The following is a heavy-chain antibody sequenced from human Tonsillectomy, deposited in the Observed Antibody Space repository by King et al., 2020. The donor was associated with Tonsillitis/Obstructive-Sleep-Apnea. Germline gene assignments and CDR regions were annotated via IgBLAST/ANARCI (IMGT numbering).Heavy chain of an antibody. J-gene: IGHJ4*02. CDR1: RFTFSSYA. CDR2: ISGRGGSA. V-gene: IGHV3-23*04. D-gene: IGHD6-19*01. CDR3: AKDKEAGLPEYYFDS. Sequence: VQLVESGGGLVQPGGSLRLSCAASRFTFSSYAMSWVRQAPGKGLEWVSAISGRGGSAFYADSVKGRFTISRDNSKNTLYLQMKSLRAEDTAVYYCAKDKEAGLPEYYFDSWGQGTLVAVSS.